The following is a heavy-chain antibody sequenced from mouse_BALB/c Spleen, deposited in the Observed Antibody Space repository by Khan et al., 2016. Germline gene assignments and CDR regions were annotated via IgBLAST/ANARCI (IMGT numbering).Heavy chain of an antibody. V-gene: IGHV1-85*01. J-gene: IGHJ1*01. Sequence: QVQLQQSGAELVKPGASVKLSCKASGYTFTSYDINWVRQRPEQGLEWIGWIFPGDGSTKYNEKFKGKATSTTDKSSSTAYMQLSRLTSEDSAVYFGARLNGSTYWYFDVWSAGTTVTVSS. D-gene: IGHD1-1*01. CDR3: ARLNGSTYWYFDV. CDR2: IFPGDGST. CDR1: GYTFTSYD.